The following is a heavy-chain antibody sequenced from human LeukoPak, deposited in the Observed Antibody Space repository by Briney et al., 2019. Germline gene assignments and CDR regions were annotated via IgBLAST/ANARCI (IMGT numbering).Heavy chain of an antibody. D-gene: IGHD3-9*01. CDR2: IYSSGDT. V-gene: IGHV3-66*01. Sequence: GGSLRLSCTASGFTVRTNYMSWVRQAPGKGLEWVSVIYSSGDTYYADSVKGRFTISRDDSKNTLYLQMNSLRAEDTAVYYCARAYYDILTTDSWGQGALVSVSS. CDR3: ARAYYDILTTDS. CDR1: GFTVRTNY. J-gene: IGHJ4*02.